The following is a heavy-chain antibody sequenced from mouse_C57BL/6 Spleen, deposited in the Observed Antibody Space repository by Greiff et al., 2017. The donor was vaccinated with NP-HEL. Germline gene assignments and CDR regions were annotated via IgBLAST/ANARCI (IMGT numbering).Heavy chain of an antibody. D-gene: IGHD3-2*02. CDR1: GYTFTSYG. V-gene: IGHV1-81*01. J-gene: IGHJ2*01. Sequence: VQLQQSGAELARPGASVKLSCKASGYTFTSYGISWVKQRTGQGLEWIGEIYPRSGNTYYNEKFKGKATLTADKSSSTAYMELRSLTSEDSAVYFCARSHSSGYNYFDYWGQGTT. CDR3: ARSHSSGYNYFDY. CDR2: IYPRSGNT.